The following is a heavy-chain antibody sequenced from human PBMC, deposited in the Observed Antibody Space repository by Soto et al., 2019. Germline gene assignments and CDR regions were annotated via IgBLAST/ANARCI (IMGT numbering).Heavy chain of an antibody. Sequence: GGSLRLSCAAPGFTFSSYAMSWVRQAPGKGLEWVSAISGSGGSTYYADSVKGRFTISRDNSKNTLYLQMNSLRAEDTAVYYCAKDVTIFGVVISIAFDYWGQGTLVTVSS. CDR1: GFTFSSYA. J-gene: IGHJ4*02. D-gene: IGHD3-3*01. CDR3: AKDVTIFGVVISIAFDY. V-gene: IGHV3-23*01. CDR2: ISGSGGST.